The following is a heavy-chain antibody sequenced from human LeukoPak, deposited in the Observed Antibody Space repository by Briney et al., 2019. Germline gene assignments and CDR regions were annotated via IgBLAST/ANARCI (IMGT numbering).Heavy chain of an antibody. CDR1: GFTFSSYA. CDR3: AKDSRGYSYGYDHGAFDI. Sequence: GGSLRLSCAASGFTFSSYAMSWVRQAPGKGLEWVSAISGSGGSTYYADSVKGRFTISRDNSKNTLYLQMNSLRAEDTAVYYCAKDSRGYSYGYDHGAFDIWGQGTMVTVSS. CDR2: ISGSGGST. J-gene: IGHJ3*02. V-gene: IGHV3-23*01. D-gene: IGHD5-18*01.